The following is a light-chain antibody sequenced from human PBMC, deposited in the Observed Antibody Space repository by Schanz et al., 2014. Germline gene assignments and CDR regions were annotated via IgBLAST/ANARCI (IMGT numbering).Light chain of an antibody. V-gene: IGLV2-14*03. CDR3: CSYTSSSTWV. Sequence: QSVLTQPPSASGSPGQSVTISCTGTSSDVGGYNYVSWYQQHPGKAPKLMIYDVSDRPSGVSNRFSGSKSGNTASLTISGLQAEDEADYYCCSYTSSSTWVFGGGTKLTVL. J-gene: IGLJ3*02. CDR1: SSDVGGYNY. CDR2: DVS.